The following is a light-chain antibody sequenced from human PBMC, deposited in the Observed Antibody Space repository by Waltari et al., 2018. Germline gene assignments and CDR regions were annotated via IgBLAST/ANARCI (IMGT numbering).Light chain of an antibody. CDR1: LSLSYSSNNKNY. V-gene: IGKV4-1*01. CDR3: QQYYSTPPYT. Sequence: TVMTQSPASLAVSLGERATLNCQSTLSLSYSSNNKNYLAWYQQKPGQPPKLLIYWASTRQSGVPDRFSGSGSGTEFTLTITNLQAEDAAVYYCQQYYSTPPYTFGQGTKLEIK. J-gene: IGKJ2*01. CDR2: WAS.